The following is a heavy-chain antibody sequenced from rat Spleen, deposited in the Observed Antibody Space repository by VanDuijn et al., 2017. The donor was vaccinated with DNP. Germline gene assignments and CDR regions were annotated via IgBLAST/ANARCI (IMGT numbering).Heavy chain of an antibody. J-gene: IGHJ4*01. Sequence: EVQLVESGGGLVQPGRSLKLSCAASGFTFSDYYMAWVRQAPKKGLEWVATIIYDDSRTYYRDSVKGRFTVSRDNVKSSGKLQMNSLRSEDSAPYYCAREGDYYAGTFVDAWDAWGQGTSVTVSS. CDR2: IIYDDSRT. CDR1: GFTFSDYY. V-gene: IGHV5-7*01. CDR3: AREGDYYAGTFVDAWDA. D-gene: IGHD1-12*02.